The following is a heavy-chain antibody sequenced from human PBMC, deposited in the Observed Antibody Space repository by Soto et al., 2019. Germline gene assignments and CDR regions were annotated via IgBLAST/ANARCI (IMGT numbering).Heavy chain of an antibody. CDR2: IYYSGIT. J-gene: IGHJ4*02. D-gene: IGHD6-13*01. CDR3: ARHDRSSCRFDY. CDR1: GGSISSGGYY. Sequence: TLALTCTVSGGSISSGGYYWAWIRQHPGKGLEWIGYIYYSGITYYNPSLKSRVTISVDTSKNQFSLKLSSVTATDTAVYFGARHDRSSCRFDYWGPGTLVTVSS. V-gene: IGHV4-31*03.